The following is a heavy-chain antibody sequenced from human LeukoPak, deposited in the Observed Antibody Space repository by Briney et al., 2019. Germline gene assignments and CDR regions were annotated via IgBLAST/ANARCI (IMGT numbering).Heavy chain of an antibody. CDR2: INPSGGST. Sequence: ASVKVSCKASGYTFTSYYMRWVRQAPGQGLEWMGIINPSGGSTSYAQKFQGRVTMTRDTSTSTVYMELSSLRSEDTAVYYCARDFLVRGVISYYYYYYGMDVWGKGTTVTVSS. V-gene: IGHV1-46*01. CDR3: ARDFLVRGVISYYYYYYGMDV. J-gene: IGHJ6*04. D-gene: IGHD3-10*01. CDR1: GYTFTSYY.